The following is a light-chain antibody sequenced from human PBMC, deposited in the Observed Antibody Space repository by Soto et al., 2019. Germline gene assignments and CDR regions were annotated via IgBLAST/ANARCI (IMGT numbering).Light chain of an antibody. CDR1: QGISNY. Sequence: DIQLTQSPSFLSASVGDRVTITCRASQGISNYLAWYQQKPGKAPNLLIHTASTLQSGAPSRFSGSGSGTEFTLTISSLQPEDSATYYCQQRKSYPITFGQGTRLEMK. CDR3: QQRKSYPIT. CDR2: TAS. J-gene: IGKJ5*01. V-gene: IGKV1-9*01.